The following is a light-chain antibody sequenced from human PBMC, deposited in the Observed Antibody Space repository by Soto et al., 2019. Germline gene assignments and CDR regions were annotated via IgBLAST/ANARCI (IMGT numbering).Light chain of an antibody. CDR1: QSIGSG. Sequence: DFQMTQSPSTLSASVGDGVTITCRASQSIGSGLAWYQQQPGKAPKLLIYKATNLQRGVSSRFSGRVSGTVFSLTLSCLPPADSAPYYCQLHHDVQYAFGHGTKLAI. CDR3: QLHHDVQYA. CDR2: KAT. J-gene: IGKJ2*01. V-gene: IGKV1-5*03.